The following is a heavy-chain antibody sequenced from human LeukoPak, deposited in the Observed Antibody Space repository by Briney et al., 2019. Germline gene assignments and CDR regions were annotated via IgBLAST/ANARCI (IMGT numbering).Heavy chain of an antibody. CDR3: ARDLRKRGYSYGYDY. D-gene: IGHD5-18*01. J-gene: IGHJ4*02. CDR1: GYTFTGYY. V-gene: IGHV1-2*02. CDR2: INPNSGGT. Sequence: ASVKVSCKASGYTFTGYYMHWVRQAPGQGLEWMGWINPNSGGTNYAQKFQGRVTMTRDTSISTAYMELSRLRSDDTAVYYCARDLRKRGYSYGYDYWGQGTLVTVFS.